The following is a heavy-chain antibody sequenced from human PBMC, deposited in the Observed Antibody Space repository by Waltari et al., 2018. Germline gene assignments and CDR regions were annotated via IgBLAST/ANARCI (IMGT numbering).Heavy chain of an antibody. J-gene: IGHJ4*02. V-gene: IGHV1-18*01. CDR3: ARDLRDIVVVPAASFDY. CDR1: GYTFTSYG. CDR2: ISAYNGNT. Sequence: QVQLVQSGAEVKKPGASVKVACKASGYTFTSYGISWVRQAPGQGLEWMGWISAYNGNTNYAQKLQGRVTMTTDTSTSTAYMELRSLRSDDTAVYYCARDLRDIVVVPAASFDYWGQGTLVTVSS. D-gene: IGHD2-2*01.